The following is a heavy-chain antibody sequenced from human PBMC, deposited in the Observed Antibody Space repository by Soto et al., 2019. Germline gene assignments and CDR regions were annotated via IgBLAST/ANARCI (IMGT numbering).Heavy chain of an antibody. Sequence: QVQLVESRGGVVQPGRSLRLSCAASGFTFSSYAMHWVRQAPGKGLEWVAVISYDGSNKYYADYVKGRFTISRDNSKNTLELQMNSQRAEDAAVYYCARDPLLTMVRGNWFDPWGQGTLVTVSS. CDR1: GFTFSSYA. V-gene: IGHV3-30-3*01. CDR3: ARDPLLTMVRGNWFDP. J-gene: IGHJ5*02. D-gene: IGHD3-10*01. CDR2: ISYDGSNK.